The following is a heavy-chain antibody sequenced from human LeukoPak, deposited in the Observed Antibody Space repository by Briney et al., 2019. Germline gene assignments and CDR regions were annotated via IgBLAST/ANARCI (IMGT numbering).Heavy chain of an antibody. CDR2: TYYSGST. CDR3: ARLAYDSSGYPTAFDY. Sequence: SETLSLTCTVSGGSLTSRDYYWGWIRQAPGKGLEWIGSTYYSGSTYYNPSLKSRVTISVDGPKNQFSLKLSSVTAADTAVYYCARLAYDSSGYPTAFDYWGQGTLVTVSS. V-gene: IGHV4-39*01. D-gene: IGHD3-22*01. J-gene: IGHJ4*02. CDR1: GGSLTSRDYY.